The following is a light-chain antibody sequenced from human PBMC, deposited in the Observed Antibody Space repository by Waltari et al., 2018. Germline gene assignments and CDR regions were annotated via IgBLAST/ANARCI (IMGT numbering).Light chain of an antibody. Sequence: SYELTQPPSVSVSPGQTARITCPGDALPKQFAYWYQQKPGQAPVVVIYKDTERPSGIPGRFSGSSSGTTVTLTISGVQAEDEADYYCQSADSSGTYEVFGTGTKVTVL. CDR3: QSADSSGTYEV. J-gene: IGLJ1*01. CDR1: ALPKQF. CDR2: KDT. V-gene: IGLV3-25*03.